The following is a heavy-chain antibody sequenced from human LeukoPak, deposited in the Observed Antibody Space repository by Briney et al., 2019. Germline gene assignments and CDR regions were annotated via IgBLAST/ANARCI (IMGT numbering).Heavy chain of an antibody. V-gene: IGHV3-53*01. CDR1: GFTVSSNS. CDR3: ARSRGIPDAFDM. D-gene: IGHD2-21*01. Sequence: PGGSLRLSCTVSGFTVSSNSMSWVRQPPGKGLEWVSVIYSGGSKYYADSVKGRFTTSRDNSKNTVYLQMNSLRAEDTAVYYCARSRGIPDAFDMWGLGTMVTVSS. CDR2: IYSGGSK. J-gene: IGHJ3*02.